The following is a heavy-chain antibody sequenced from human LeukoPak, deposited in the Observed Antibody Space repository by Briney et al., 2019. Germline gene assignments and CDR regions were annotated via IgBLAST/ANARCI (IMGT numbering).Heavy chain of an antibody. J-gene: IGHJ4*02. CDR2: INHSGST. CDR3: ARGRRLLAAAGVKEFDY. CDR1: GVSFSGYY. Sequence: PSETLSLTCAVYGVSFSGYYWRWIRQPPGKGLEWIGEINHSGSTNYNPSLKSRVTISVDTFKNQFSLKPSSVTAADTAVYYCARGRRLLAAAGVKEFDYWGQGTLVTVSS. D-gene: IGHD6-13*01. V-gene: IGHV4-34*01.